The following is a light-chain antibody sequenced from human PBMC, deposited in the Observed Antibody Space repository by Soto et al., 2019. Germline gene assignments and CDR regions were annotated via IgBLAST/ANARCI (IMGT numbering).Light chain of an antibody. CDR3: CSYTSSSIRV. J-gene: IGLJ3*02. Sequence: QSALTQPPSASGSPGQSVTISCTGTSGDVGGYNHVSWYQQHPGKAPKLIIYEVRNRPSGVSNRLSGSKSGNTASLTISGLQADDEADYYCCSYTSSSIRVFGGGTKVTVL. CDR1: SGDVGGYNH. V-gene: IGLV2-14*01. CDR2: EVR.